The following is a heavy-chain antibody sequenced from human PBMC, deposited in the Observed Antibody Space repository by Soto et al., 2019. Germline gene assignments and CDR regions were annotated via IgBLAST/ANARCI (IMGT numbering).Heavy chain of an antibody. Sequence: QVQLVQSGAEVKKPGASVKVSCKASGYTFTGYYMHWVRQAPGQGLEWMGWINPNSGGTNYAQKFQGRGTMTRDTSISTAYMELSRLRSDDTAVYYCASPGGYCSGGSCYSLYYYYGMDVWGQGTTVTVSS. V-gene: IGHV1-2*02. CDR2: INPNSGGT. D-gene: IGHD2-15*01. J-gene: IGHJ6*02. CDR1: GYTFTGYY. CDR3: ASPGGYCSGGSCYSLYYYYGMDV.